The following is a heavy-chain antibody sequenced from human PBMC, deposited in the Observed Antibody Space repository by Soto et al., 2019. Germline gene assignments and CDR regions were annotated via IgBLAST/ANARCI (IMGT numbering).Heavy chain of an antibody. Sequence: LLLSCAASGFTFSSYGMHLVRQAPGKGLEWVAVIWYDGSNKYYADSVKGRFTISRDNSKNTLYLQMDSLRAEDTAVYYCARDTYSYDSSGYYVGYWGQGILVT. CDR3: ARDTYSYDSSGYYVGY. V-gene: IGHV3-33*01. J-gene: IGHJ1*01. CDR2: IWYDGSNK. CDR1: GFTFSSYG. D-gene: IGHD3-22*01.